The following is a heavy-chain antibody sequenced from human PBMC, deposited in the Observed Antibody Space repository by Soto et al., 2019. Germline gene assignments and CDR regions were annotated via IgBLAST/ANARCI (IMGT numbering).Heavy chain of an antibody. CDR2: ISRSSSHT. CDR3: ARERSIAAGGTMFDAFDI. Sequence: QVQPVESGGGLVKPGGSLRLSCAASGFTFSDDYMSWIRQAPGKGLEWVSYISRSSSHTNYADSVKGRFTISRDNAKNSLYLQMNSLRAEDTAVYYCARERSIAAGGTMFDAFDIWGQGTMVTVSS. CDR1: GFTFSDDY. D-gene: IGHD6-13*01. J-gene: IGHJ3*02. V-gene: IGHV3-11*06.